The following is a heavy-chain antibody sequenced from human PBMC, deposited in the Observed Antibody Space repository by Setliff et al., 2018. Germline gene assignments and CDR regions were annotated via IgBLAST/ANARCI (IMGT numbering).Heavy chain of an antibody. CDR1: GYTFTRYG. Sequence: ASVKVSCKASGYTFTRYGISWVRQAPGKGFEWMGWIGPYNGNTYYAQKFQGRVAITTDTSTSVAYMDLRGLRSDDTAIYYCAISTLSICSGGSCPNVFDVWGPGTMVTVSS. CDR2: IGPYNGNT. V-gene: IGHV1-18*01. CDR3: AISTLSICSGGSCPNVFDV. J-gene: IGHJ3*01. D-gene: IGHD2-15*01.